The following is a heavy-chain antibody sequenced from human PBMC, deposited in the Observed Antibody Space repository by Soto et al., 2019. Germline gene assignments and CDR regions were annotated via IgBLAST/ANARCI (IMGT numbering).Heavy chain of an antibody. CDR2: ISYDGINE. CDR3: ARDRLRLGELSLIGYFDH. Sequence: QVQLVESGGSVVQPGRSLRLSCEASGFTFTSYAMHWVRQAPGKGLEWVAVISYDGINEYYADSVKGRFTISRDNSKNTLFLQMSSLRVEDTAVYYCARDRLRLGELSLIGYFDHWGQGTLSTVSS. D-gene: IGHD3-16*02. V-gene: IGHV3-30*15. J-gene: IGHJ4*02. CDR1: GFTFTSYA.